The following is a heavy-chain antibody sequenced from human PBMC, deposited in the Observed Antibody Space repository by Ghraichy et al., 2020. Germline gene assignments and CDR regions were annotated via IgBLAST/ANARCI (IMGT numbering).Heavy chain of an antibody. J-gene: IGHJ4*02. CDR1: GFTFSSYG. CDR2: ISYDGSNK. D-gene: IGHD2-2*01. CDR3: AASLQIVVVPAAIDY. V-gene: IGHV3-30*03. Sequence: GESLNISCAASGFTFSSYGMHWVRQAPGKGLEWVAVISYDGSNKYYADSVKGRFTISRDNSKNTLYLQMNSLRAEDTAVYYCAASLQIVVVPAAIDYWGQGTLVTVSS.